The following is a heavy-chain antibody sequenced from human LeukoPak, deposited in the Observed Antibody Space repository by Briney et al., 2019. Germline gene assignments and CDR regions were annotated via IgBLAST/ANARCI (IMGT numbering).Heavy chain of an antibody. Sequence: SETLSLTCTVSGGSISSSSYYWGWIRQPPGKGLEWIGSIYYSGSTYYNPSLKSRVTISVDTSKNQFSLKLSSVTAADTAVYYCARHIVVVPAAIPNWFDPWGQGTLVTVSS. CDR3: ARHIVVVPAAIPNWFDP. CDR1: GGSISSSSYY. CDR2: IYYSGST. V-gene: IGHV4-39*01. J-gene: IGHJ5*02. D-gene: IGHD2-2*01.